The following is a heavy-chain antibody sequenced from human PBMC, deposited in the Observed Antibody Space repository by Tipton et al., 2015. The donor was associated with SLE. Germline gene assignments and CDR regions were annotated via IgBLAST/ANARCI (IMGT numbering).Heavy chain of an antibody. CDR2: IEHNERTT. CDR1: GFTFGGFG. J-gene: IGHJ4*02. V-gene: IGHV3-30*02. Sequence: SLRLSCEASGFTFGGFGMDWVRQAPGKGLEWVAFIEHNERTTYYADSVKGRFTISRDNSKNTLYLQMNSLRVEDTAVYYCAKPSGTVVFDYWGQGTLVTVSS. CDR3: AKPSGTVVFDY. D-gene: IGHD1-14*01.